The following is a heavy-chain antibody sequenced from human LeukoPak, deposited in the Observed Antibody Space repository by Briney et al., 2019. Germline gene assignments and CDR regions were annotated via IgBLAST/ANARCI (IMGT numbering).Heavy chain of an antibody. Sequence: ASVKVSCKASGYTFTSYDINWVRQATGQGLEWMGWMNPNSGNTGYAQKFQGRVTITRNTSISTAYMELSSLRSEDTAVYYCARVAGYCSSTSCYPNWFDPWGQGTQVTVSS. CDR2: MNPNSGNT. D-gene: IGHD2-2*01. CDR3: ARVAGYCSSTSCYPNWFDP. V-gene: IGHV1-8*03. CDR1: GYTFTSYD. J-gene: IGHJ5*02.